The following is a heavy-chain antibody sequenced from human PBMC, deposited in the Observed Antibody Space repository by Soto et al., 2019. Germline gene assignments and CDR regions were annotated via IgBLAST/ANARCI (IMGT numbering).Heavy chain of an antibody. V-gene: IGHV1-18*01. Sequence: QGQLVQSGAEVKKPGASVTVSCKAAGYTFTSYGIRWGRQAPGQGVAWMGWISAYNGNTNYAQKIQGRVTMTTNTSTSTAYMELRSLRSDDTAVYYCARYPVGGDGFDPWGQGTMVTVSS. CDR1: GYTFTSYG. CDR3: ARYPVGGDGFDP. D-gene: IGHD1-26*01. CDR2: ISAYNGNT. J-gene: IGHJ5*02.